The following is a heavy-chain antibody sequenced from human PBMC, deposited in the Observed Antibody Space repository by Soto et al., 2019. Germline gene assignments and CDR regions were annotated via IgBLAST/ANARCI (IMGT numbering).Heavy chain of an antibody. D-gene: IGHD3-22*01. CDR3: AKDPGALMIVASLSLYFDY. CDR1: GFTLIRYA. V-gene: IGHV3-23*01. J-gene: IGHJ4*02. CDR2: ISGSGGST. Sequence: GGPLSIYSAASGFTLIRYAMSWIRQAPGKGLEWVSAISGSGGSTYYADSVKGRFTISRDNSKNTLYLQMNSLRAEDTAVYYCAKDPGALMIVASLSLYFDYWGQLTLFT.